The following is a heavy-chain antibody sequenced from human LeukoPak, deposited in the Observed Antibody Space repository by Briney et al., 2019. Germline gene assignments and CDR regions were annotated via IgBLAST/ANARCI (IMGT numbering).Heavy chain of an antibody. D-gene: IGHD5-18*01. CDR3: ARTEGADTAYGFDI. Sequence: GGSLRLSCAASGFTVSSNYMSWVRQAPGKGLEWVSVIYSGGNTYYADSVKGRFTISRDNSKNTQYLQMNSLRAEDTAVYYCARTEGADTAYGFDIWGQGTMVTVSS. V-gene: IGHV3-66*01. J-gene: IGHJ3*02. CDR1: GFTVSSNY. CDR2: IYSGGNT.